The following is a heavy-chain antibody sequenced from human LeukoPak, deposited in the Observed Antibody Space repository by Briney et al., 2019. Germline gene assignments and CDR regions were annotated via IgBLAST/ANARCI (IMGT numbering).Heavy chain of an antibody. V-gene: IGHV3-30*03. CDR3: ARAWSYSTGWYNY. J-gene: IGHJ4*02. Sequence: GRSLRLSCAASGFTFSSYDMHWVRLARGKGLEWVAVVSYDGSNEYYADSVKGRFTISRDNSKNTLYLQMNSLRVEDTAVYYCARAWSYSTGWYNYWGQGTLVTVSS. D-gene: IGHD6-19*01. CDR2: VSYDGSNE. CDR1: GFTFSSYD.